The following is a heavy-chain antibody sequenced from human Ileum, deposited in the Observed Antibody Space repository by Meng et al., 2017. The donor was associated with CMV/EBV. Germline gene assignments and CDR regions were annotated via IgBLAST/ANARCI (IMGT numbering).Heavy chain of an antibody. D-gene: IGHD5-24*01. CDR2: IIPLFGTS. CDR3: ARGAGYNLDY. J-gene: IGHJ4*02. Sequence: SVKVSCKAVGGTFSSYEIIWVRQAPGEGLEWMGGIIPLFGTSKYAQKFLGRVTFSTDESTSTAYMELSSLRSDDTAVYYCARGAGYNLDYWGQGTLVTVSS. CDR1: GGTFSSYE. V-gene: IGHV1-69*05.